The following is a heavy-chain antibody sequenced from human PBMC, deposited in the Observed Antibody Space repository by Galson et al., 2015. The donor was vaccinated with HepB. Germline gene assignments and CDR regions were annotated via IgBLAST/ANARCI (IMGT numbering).Heavy chain of an antibody. Sequence: SLRLSCAASGFTFSSYGMHWVRQSPGKGLECVAVMWYDARNKNDGSNKYYADSVKGRFTISRDNSKNTLYLQMSSLRAEDTAVYYCARVAGALADNPLDYWGQGTLVTVSS. CDR3: ARVAGALADNPLDY. CDR1: GFTFSSYG. D-gene: IGHD6-19*01. CDR2: MWYDARNKNDGSNK. J-gene: IGHJ4*02. V-gene: IGHV3-33*08.